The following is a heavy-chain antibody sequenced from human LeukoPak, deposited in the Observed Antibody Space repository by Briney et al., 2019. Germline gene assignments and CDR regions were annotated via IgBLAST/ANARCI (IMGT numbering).Heavy chain of an antibody. CDR3: GRGRTMVRGPVDY. V-gene: IGHV1-2*02. CDR2: INPNSAYT. D-gene: IGHD3-10*01. J-gene: IGHJ4*02. CDR1: GYAFIDYY. Sequence: ASVKVSCKASGYAFIDYYIYWVRQAPGQGPEFMGWINPNSAYTHFAQKFQGRVTMTRDTSITTAYMDLTRLTSDGTAVYFCGRGRTMVRGPVDYWGQGTLITVSS.